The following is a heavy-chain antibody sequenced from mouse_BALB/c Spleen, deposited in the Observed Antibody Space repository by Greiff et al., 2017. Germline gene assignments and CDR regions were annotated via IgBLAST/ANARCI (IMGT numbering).Heavy chain of an antibody. J-gene: IGHJ2*01. CDR3: ARDRGGNYCYFDY. CDR2: IWAGGST. Sequence: VKLMESGPGLVAPSQSLSITCTVSGFSLTSYCVHWVRQPPGKGLEWLGVIWAGGSTNYNSALMSRLSISKDNSKSQVFLKMNSLQTDATAMYYCARDRGGNYCYFDYWGQGTTVTVSS. CDR1: GFSLTSYC. V-gene: IGHV2-9*02. D-gene: IGHD2-1*01.